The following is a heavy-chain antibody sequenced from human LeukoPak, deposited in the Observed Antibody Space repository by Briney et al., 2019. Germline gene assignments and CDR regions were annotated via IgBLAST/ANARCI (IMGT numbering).Heavy chain of an antibody. CDR1: GGSISSYY. D-gene: IGHD3-3*01. Sequence: SETLSLTCTVSGGSISSYYWSWIRQPPGKGLEWIGYIYYSGSTNYNPSLKSRVTISVDTSKNQFSLKLSSVTAADTAVYYCARVGMDGSGSPLGYYYGMDVWGQGTTVTVSS. CDR2: IYYSGST. V-gene: IGHV4-59*01. J-gene: IGHJ6*02. CDR3: ARVGMDGSGSPLGYYYGMDV.